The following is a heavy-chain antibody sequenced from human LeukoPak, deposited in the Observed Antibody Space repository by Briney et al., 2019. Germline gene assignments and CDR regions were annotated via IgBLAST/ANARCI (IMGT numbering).Heavy chain of an antibody. CDR2: VSGNGNDT. V-gene: IGHV3-23*01. CDR3: AKRPIGSSGYYGMQGFDY. Sequence: GGSLRLSCAASGFDFNNYAMSWVRQAPGKGLEWVSAVSGNGNDTYYADSVKGRFTISRDNSKNTLYLQMNSLRAEDTAVYYCAKRPIGSSGYYGMQGFDYWGQGTLVTVSS. J-gene: IGHJ4*02. D-gene: IGHD3-22*01. CDR1: GFDFNNYA.